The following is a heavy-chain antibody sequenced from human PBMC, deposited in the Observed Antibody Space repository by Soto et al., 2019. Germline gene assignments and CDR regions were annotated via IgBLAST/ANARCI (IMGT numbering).Heavy chain of an antibody. J-gene: IGHJ4*02. V-gene: IGHV3-15*01. Sequence: EVQLAESGGGLVKPGGSLRLSCAASGFTFNNAWLSWVRQAPGKGLEWVGRIKSKADGETTDYAAPVKGRFTISRDDSKNMLYLQMDSLKTEVTALYYCTTGLGQQLVVFDYWGQGNLINVSS. D-gene: IGHD6-13*01. CDR1: GFTFNNAW. CDR3: TTGLGQQLVVFDY. CDR2: IKSKADGETT.